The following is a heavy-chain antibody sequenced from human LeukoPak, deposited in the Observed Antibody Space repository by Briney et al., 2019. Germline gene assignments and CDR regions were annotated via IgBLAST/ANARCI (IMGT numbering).Heavy chain of an antibody. CDR3: ARGEIHDSFYYDYYMDV. CDR1: GFTFSSYG. Sequence: GGFLRLSCAASGFTFSSYGMHWVRQAPGKGLEWVAVISYDGSNKYYADSVKGRFTISRDNSKNTLYLQMNSLRAEDTAVYYCARGEIHDSFYYDYYMDVWGKGTTVTVSS. V-gene: IGHV3-30*03. D-gene: IGHD5-24*01. J-gene: IGHJ6*03. CDR2: ISYDGSNK.